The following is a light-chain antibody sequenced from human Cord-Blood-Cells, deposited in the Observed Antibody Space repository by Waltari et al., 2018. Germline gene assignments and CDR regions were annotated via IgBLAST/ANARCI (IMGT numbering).Light chain of an antibody. CDR1: QSISSY. CDR2: AAS. J-gene: IGKJ4*01. CDR3: QQSDSTMLT. V-gene: IGKV1-39*01. Sequence: DIQMTQSPSSLSASVGDRVTITCRASQSISSYLNWYQQKPGKAPKLMIYAASSLQSGVTSRFRGSGSGTDFTLTISSLQPEDFATYYCQQSDSTMLTFCGGTKVEIK.